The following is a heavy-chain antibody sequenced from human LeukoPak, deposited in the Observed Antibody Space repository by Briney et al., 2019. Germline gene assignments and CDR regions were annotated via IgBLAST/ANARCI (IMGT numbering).Heavy chain of an antibody. Sequence: GGSLRLSCTASTRSFTNYWMHWVRQVPGKGLAWLSRIDRDGLRADYADSVRGRFTISRHNAKSTAYLEMNSLRAEDTAVYYCGTSRWSGVVDSWGQGTLVTVSS. V-gene: IGHV3-74*01. CDR1: TRSFTNYW. J-gene: IGHJ5*01. CDR3: GTSRWSGVVDS. CDR2: IDRDGLRA. D-gene: IGHD3-3*01.